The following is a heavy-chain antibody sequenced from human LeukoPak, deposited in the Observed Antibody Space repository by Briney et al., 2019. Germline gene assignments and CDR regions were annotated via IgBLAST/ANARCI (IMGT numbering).Heavy chain of an antibody. CDR1: GGSISSSSYY. D-gene: IGHD3-3*01. J-gene: IGHJ4*02. V-gene: IGHV4-39*01. CDR2: IYYSGST. Sequence: SETPSLTCTVSGGSISSSSYYWGWIRQPPGKGLEWIGSIYYSGSTYYNPSLKSRVTISVDTSKNQFSLKLSSVTAADTAVYYCARHRYYDFWSGYYTNDYWGQGTLVTVSS. CDR3: ARHRYYDFWSGYYTNDY.